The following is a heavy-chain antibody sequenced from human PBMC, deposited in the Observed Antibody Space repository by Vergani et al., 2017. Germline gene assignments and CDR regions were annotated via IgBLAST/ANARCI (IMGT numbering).Heavy chain of an antibody. Sequence: EVQLVESGGGLVQPGRSLRLSCAASGFTFDDYAMHWVRQAPGKGLEWVSGISWSSGSIGYADSVKGRFTISRDNAKNSLYLQMNSLRAEDTALYYCAKVSTYYYDSRGYYGDYWGQGTLVTVSS. CDR2: ISWSSGSI. CDR1: GFTFDDYA. V-gene: IGHV3-9*01. CDR3: AKVSTYYYDSRGYYGDY. J-gene: IGHJ4*02. D-gene: IGHD3-22*01.